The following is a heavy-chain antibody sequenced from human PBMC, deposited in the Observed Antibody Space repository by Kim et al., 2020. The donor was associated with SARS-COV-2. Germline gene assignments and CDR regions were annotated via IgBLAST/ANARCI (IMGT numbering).Heavy chain of an antibody. V-gene: IGHV3-21*01. Sequence: GGSLRLSCAASGFTFSSYSMNWVRQAPGKGLEWVSSISSSSSYIYYADSVKGRFTISRDNAKNSLYLQMNSLRAEDTAVYYCAREIAVAGTCGLDYWGQGTLVTVSS. CDR3: AREIAVAGTCGLDY. J-gene: IGHJ4*02. D-gene: IGHD6-19*01. CDR1: GFTFSSYS. CDR2: ISSSSSYI.